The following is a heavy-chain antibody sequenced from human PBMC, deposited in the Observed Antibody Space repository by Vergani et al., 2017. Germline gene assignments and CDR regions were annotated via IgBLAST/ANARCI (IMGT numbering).Heavy chain of an antibody. V-gene: IGHV4-59*12. Sequence: QVQLQESGPGLVKPSETLSLTCTVSGGSISSYYWSWIRQPPGKGLEWIGYIYYSGSTNYNPSLKSRVTISVDTSKNQFSLNLTSVTAADTAVYFCAREYSSSVGFLAYWGQGTLVTVSS. CDR3: AREYSSSVGFLAY. CDR2: IYYSGST. CDR1: GGSISSYY. D-gene: IGHD6-6*01. J-gene: IGHJ4*02.